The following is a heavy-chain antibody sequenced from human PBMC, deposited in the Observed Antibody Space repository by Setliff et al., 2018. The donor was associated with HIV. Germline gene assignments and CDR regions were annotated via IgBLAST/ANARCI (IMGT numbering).Heavy chain of an antibody. CDR3: ARDRELNWFDP. CDR2: ISGSGGST. CDR1: GFTFSGYA. J-gene: IGHJ5*02. D-gene: IGHD3-10*01. Sequence: GESLKISCAASGFTFSGYAVSWVRQAPGKGLEWVSGISGSGGSTYYADSVKGRFTISRDNSKNTLYLQMNSLRAEDTAVYYCARDRELNWFDPWGQGTLVTVSS. V-gene: IGHV3-23*01.